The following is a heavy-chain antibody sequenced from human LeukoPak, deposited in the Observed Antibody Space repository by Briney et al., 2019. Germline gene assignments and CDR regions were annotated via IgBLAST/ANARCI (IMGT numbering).Heavy chain of an antibody. CDR3: ASVPTKFDWLLFDY. J-gene: IGHJ4*02. V-gene: IGHV3-48*03. D-gene: IGHD3-9*01. Sequence: GGSLRLSCAAPGFTVSSYEMNWVRQAPGKGLEWVSYISSSGTTIYYADSVKGRFTISRDNAKNSLYLQMNSLRAEDTAVYYCASVPTKFDWLLFDYWGQGTLVTVSS. CDR2: ISSSGTTI. CDR1: GFTVSSYE.